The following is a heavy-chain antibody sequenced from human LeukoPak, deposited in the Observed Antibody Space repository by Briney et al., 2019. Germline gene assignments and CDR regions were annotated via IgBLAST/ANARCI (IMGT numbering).Heavy chain of an antibody. Sequence: SETLSLTYTVSGGSISSYYWSWIRQPAGKGLEWIGRIYTSGSTNYNPSLKSRVTMSVDTSKNQFSLKLSSVTAADTAVYYCARDKYYYDSSGYFFDYWGQGTLVTVSS. V-gene: IGHV4-4*07. CDR1: GGSISSYY. D-gene: IGHD3-22*01. J-gene: IGHJ4*02. CDR3: ARDKYYYDSSGYFFDY. CDR2: IYTSGST.